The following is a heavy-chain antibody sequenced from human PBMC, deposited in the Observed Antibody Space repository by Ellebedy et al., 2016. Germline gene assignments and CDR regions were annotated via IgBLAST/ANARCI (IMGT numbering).Heavy chain of an antibody. Sequence: GESLKISCAASGFTFDDYTMHWVRQAPGKGLEWVSLISWDGGSTYYADSVKGRFTISRDNSKNSLYLQMNSLRTEDTALYYCAKDKAWFGEGGMDVWGQGTTVTVSS. CDR2: ISWDGGST. J-gene: IGHJ6*02. CDR1: GFTFDDYT. V-gene: IGHV3-43*01. CDR3: AKDKAWFGEGGMDV. D-gene: IGHD3-10*01.